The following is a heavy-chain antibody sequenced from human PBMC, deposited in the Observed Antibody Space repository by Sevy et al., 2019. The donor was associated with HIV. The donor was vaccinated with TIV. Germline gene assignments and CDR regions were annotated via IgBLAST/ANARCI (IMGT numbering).Heavy chain of an antibody. CDR3: ARGQITTIGFDY. CDR1: GDSISSSGYY. D-gene: IGHD1-1*01. CDR2: ILYSGNP. Sequence: LTCTVSGDSISSSGYYWSWIRQHPGEGLEWIGYILYSGNPYYNPSLKSRLIISLDTSKNQFSLKLSSVTAAVTAVYYCARGQITTIGFDYWGQGTLVTVSS. J-gene: IGHJ4*02. V-gene: IGHV4-31*03.